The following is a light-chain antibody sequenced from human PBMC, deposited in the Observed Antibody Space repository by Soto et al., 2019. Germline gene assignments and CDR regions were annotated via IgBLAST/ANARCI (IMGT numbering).Light chain of an antibody. J-gene: IGLJ2*01. CDR2: LNSDGSH. CDR1: SGHSSYA. V-gene: IGLV4-69*01. CDR3: QTWGAGTVV. Sequence: QLVLTQSPSVSASLGASVKLTCTLSSGHSSYAIAWHQQQPEKGPRYLMKLNSDGSHSKGDGIPDRFSGSSSGAERYLTISSLQSEDEADYYCQTWGAGTVVFGGGTKHTVL.